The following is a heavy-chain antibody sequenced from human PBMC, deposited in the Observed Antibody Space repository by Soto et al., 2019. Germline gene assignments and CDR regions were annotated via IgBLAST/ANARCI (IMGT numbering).Heavy chain of an antibody. Sequence: ASVKVSCKASGYTFTSYYMHWVRQAPGQRLEWMGWINAGNGNTKYSQKFQGRVTITRDTSASTAYMELSSLRSEDTAVYYCAIERVYDSSGYYYGLNAFDIWGQGTMVTVSS. CDR1: GYTFTSYY. J-gene: IGHJ3*02. V-gene: IGHV1-3*01. D-gene: IGHD3-22*01. CDR3: AIERVYDSSGYYYGLNAFDI. CDR2: INAGNGNT.